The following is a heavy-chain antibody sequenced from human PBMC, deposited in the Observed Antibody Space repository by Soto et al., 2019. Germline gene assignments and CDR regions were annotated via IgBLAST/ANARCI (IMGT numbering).Heavy chain of an antibody. V-gene: IGHV4-30-2*01. J-gene: IGHJ6*02. Sequence: PSETLSLTCAVSGGSISSGGYSWSWIRQPPGKGLEWIGYIYHSGSSYYNPSLKSRVTISVDRSKNQFSLKLSSVTAADTAVYYCARVSLDSYYGTDVCGPGPTVTVSS. CDR2: IYHSGSS. CDR3: ARVSLDSYYGTDV. CDR1: GGSISSGGYS.